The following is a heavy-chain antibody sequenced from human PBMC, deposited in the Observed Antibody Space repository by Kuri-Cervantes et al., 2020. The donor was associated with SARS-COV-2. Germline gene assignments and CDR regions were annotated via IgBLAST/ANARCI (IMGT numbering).Heavy chain of an antibody. D-gene: IGHD6-13*01. CDR1: GGSISSYY. CDR3: AGARYSSSYLYNWFDP. J-gene: IGHJ5*02. Sequence: SETLSLTSTVAGGSISSYYWSWIRQPAGKGLEWIGRIYTSGNTNYNPSLKSRVTMSVDTSKNQFSQKLSSVTAADTAVYYCAGARYSSSYLYNWFDPWGQGTLVTVSS. CDR2: IYTSGNT. V-gene: IGHV4-4*07.